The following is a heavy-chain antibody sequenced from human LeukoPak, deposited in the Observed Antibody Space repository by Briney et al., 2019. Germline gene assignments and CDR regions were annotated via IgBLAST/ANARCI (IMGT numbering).Heavy chain of an antibody. J-gene: IGHJ5*02. CDR3: AREVGYYDSSGPFDP. CDR2: IYTSGST. CDR1: GGSISSSSYY. D-gene: IGHD3-22*01. Sequence: SETLSLTCTVSGGSISSSSYYWSWIRQPAGKGLEWIGRIYTSGSTNYNPSLKSRVTMSVDTSKNQFSLKLSSVTAADTAVYYCAREVGYYDSSGPFDPWGQGTLVTVSS. V-gene: IGHV4-61*02.